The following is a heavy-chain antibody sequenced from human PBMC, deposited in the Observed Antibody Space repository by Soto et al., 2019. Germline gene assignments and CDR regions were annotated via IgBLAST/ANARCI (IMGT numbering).Heavy chain of an antibody. CDR2: IIPILGIA. V-gene: IGHV1-69*08. Sequence: QVQLVQSGAAVKKPGSSVKVSCKASGGTFSSYTISWVRQAPGQGLEWMGRIIPILGIANYAQKFQGRVTITADKSTSTAYMELSSLRSEDTAVYYCARDPEPLYYYDSSAQSGFDYWGQGTLVTVSS. J-gene: IGHJ4*02. CDR1: GGTFSSYT. D-gene: IGHD3-22*01. CDR3: ARDPEPLYYYDSSAQSGFDY.